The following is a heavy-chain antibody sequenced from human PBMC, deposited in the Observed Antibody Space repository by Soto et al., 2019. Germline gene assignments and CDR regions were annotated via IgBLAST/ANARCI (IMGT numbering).Heavy chain of an antibody. CDR2: IYYSGST. CDR3: ARRTRRPTGDSYYYYYYMDV. J-gene: IGHJ6*03. Sequence: SETLSLTCTVSGGSISSYYWSWIRQPPGKGLEWIGYIYYSGSTNYNPSLKSRGTISVDTSKNQFSLKLSSVTAADTAVYYCARRTRRPTGDSYYYYYYMDVWGKGTTVTVSS. D-gene: IGHD4-17*01. V-gene: IGHV4-59*01. CDR1: GGSISSYY.